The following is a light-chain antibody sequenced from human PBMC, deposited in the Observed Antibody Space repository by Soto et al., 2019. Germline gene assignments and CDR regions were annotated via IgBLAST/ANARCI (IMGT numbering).Light chain of an antibody. CDR1: SSDVGGHNY. CDR3: SSYAGSSNVV. V-gene: IGLV2-8*01. Sequence: QSVLTQPPSASGSPGQSVTISCTGTSSDVGGHNYVSWYQQHPGKAPKLLIYEVSKRPSGVPDRFSGSKSGNTASLTVSGRQADDEADYYCSSYAGSSNVVFGGGTKLTVL. CDR2: EVS. J-gene: IGLJ2*01.